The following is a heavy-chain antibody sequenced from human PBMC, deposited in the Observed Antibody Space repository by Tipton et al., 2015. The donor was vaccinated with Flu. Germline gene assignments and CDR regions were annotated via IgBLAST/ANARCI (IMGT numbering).Heavy chain of an antibody. J-gene: IGHJ6*02. V-gene: IGHV3-13*01. CDR1: GFTFSSYA. D-gene: IGHD6-13*01. Sequence: SGFTFSSYAMHWVRQVIGKGLEWVSAIGSAGDTYYLDSVKGRFTISRDNAKNSLYLQMNSLRVGDTAVYYCARGPLPDSNWYNGMDVWGQGTTVTVSS. CDR3: ARGPLPDSNWYNGMDV. CDR2: IGSAGDT.